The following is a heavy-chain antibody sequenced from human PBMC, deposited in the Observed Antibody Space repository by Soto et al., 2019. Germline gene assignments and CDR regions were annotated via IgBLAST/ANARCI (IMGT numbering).Heavy chain of an antibody. CDR2: ISSSSSYI. V-gene: IGHV3-21*01. Sequence: GSLRLSCAASGFTFGSYSMNWVRQAPGKGLEWVSSISSSSSYIYYADSVKGRFTISRDNAKNSLYLQMNSLRAEDTAVYYCARRQERYCSGGSCYGGAFDIWGQGTMVTVSS. CDR1: GFTFGSYS. CDR3: ARRQERYCSGGSCYGGAFDI. J-gene: IGHJ3*02. D-gene: IGHD2-15*01.